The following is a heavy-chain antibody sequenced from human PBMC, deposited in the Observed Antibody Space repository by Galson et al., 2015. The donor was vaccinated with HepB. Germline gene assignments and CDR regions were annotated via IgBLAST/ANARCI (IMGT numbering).Heavy chain of an antibody. J-gene: IGHJ4*02. CDR1: GFTFSDYY. CDR2: ISSSSDNT. CDR3: ASVYDTTGYYYGPGYLDY. V-gene: IGHV3-11*06. Sequence: SLRLSCAASGFTFSDYYMSWIRQAPGKGLEWVSYISSSSDNTNYADSVKGRFTISRDNAKKSLNLQMNSLRVEDTAVYYCASVYDTTGYYYGPGYLDYWGQGTLVTVSS. D-gene: IGHD3-22*01.